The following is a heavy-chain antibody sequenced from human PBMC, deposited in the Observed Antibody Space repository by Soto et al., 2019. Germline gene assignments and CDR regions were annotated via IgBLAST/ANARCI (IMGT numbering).Heavy chain of an antibody. D-gene: IGHD6-19*01. Sequence: GGSLRLSCAASGFTFSSYDMHWVRQATGKGLEWVSAIGTAGDTYYPGSVKGRFTISRENAKNSLHLQMNSLRAEDTAVYYCARGSSSGWPIFTNYYYYGMDVWGQGTTVTVSS. J-gene: IGHJ6*02. CDR1: GFTFSSYD. V-gene: IGHV3-13*01. CDR2: IGTAGDT. CDR3: ARGSSSGWPIFTNYYYYGMDV.